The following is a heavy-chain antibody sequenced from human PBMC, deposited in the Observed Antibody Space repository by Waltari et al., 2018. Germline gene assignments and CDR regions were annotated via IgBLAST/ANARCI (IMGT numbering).Heavy chain of an antibody. D-gene: IGHD3-10*01. J-gene: IGHJ6*02. CDR1: GGSFSGYY. CDR2: INHSRST. CDR3: ARGLLGAYYYYYAMDV. V-gene: IGHV4-34*01. Sequence: QVQLQQWGAGLLKPSETLSLTCAVYGGSFSGYYWSWIRQPPGKGLEWIGEINHSRSTNYNPSRKSRVTISVDTSKNQFSLKVSSVTAADTAVYYCARGLLGAYYYYYAMDVWGQGTAVTVSS.